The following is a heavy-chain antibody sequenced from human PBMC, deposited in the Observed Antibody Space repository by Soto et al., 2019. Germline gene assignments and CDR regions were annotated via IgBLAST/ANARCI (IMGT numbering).Heavy chain of an antibody. Sequence: QVQLVQSGAEVKKPGASVKVSCKASGYTFTTSYIHWVRQAPGQGLEWMGIINPSGGKRIFAQRFQGRLTATSDTSTRTDYMELNSLRSEDTAIYYGGRDSYYAMDDWGQGTTVTVSS. CDR3: GRDSYYAMDD. V-gene: IGHV1-46*01. CDR1: GYTFTTSY. CDR2: INPSGGKR. J-gene: IGHJ6*02.